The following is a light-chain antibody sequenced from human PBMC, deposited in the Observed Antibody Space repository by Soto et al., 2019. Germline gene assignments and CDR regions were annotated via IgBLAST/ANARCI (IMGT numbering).Light chain of an antibody. Sequence: QSVLTQPPSVSGAPGQRVTISCTGSSSNIGAGYDVHWYQQLPGTAPKLIIYGNSNRPSGVPDRFSGSKSGTSASLAITGLQAEDEADDYCQSYDSSLSGYVFGPGTKVTVL. V-gene: IGLV1-40*01. CDR2: GNS. J-gene: IGLJ1*01. CDR1: SSNIGAGYD. CDR3: QSYDSSLSGYV.